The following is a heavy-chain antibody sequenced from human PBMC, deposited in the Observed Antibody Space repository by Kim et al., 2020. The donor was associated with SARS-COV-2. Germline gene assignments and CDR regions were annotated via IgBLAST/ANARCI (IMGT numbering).Heavy chain of an antibody. J-gene: IGHJ4*02. D-gene: IGHD4-4*01. Sequence: YCADSVKGRFTISRYNSKNTLYLQMNSLGAEDTAVYYCANRGHYSNERREWGQGTLVTVSS. V-gene: IGHV3-23*01. CDR3: ANRGHYSNERRE.